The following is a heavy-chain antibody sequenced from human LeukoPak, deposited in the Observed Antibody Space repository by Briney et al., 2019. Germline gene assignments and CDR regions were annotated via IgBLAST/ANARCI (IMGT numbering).Heavy chain of an antibody. Sequence: GGSLRLSCAASGFTFSSYWMSWVRQAPGKGLEWVANIKQDGSEKYYVYSVKGRFTISRDNAKNSLYLQMNSLRAEDTAVYYCARDRGMTSLGGSYFDYWGQGTLVTVSS. CDR3: ARDRGMTSLGGSYFDY. D-gene: IGHD2-15*01. CDR2: IKQDGSEK. V-gene: IGHV3-7*01. CDR1: GFTFSSYW. J-gene: IGHJ4*02.